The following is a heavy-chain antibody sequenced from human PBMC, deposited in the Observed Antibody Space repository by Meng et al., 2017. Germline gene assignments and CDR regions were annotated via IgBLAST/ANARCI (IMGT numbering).Heavy chain of an antibody. D-gene: IGHD5-12*01. J-gene: IGHJ4*02. CDR1: GYTFTGYY. CDR3: ARFGGIVATISAFDY. CDR2: INPNSGGT. V-gene: IGHV1-2*06. Sequence: QVQVVASGAEVKKPGASVKVSCKASGYTFTGYYMHWVRQAPGQGLEWMGRINPNSGGTNYAQKFQGRVTMTRDTSISTAYMELSRLRSDDTAVYYCARFGGIVATISAFDYWGQGTLVTVSS.